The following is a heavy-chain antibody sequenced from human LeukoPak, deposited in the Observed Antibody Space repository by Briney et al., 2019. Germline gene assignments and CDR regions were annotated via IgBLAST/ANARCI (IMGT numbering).Heavy chain of an antibody. J-gene: IGHJ4*02. V-gene: IGHV4-61*02. CDR3: ARVAAAGNYYFDY. CDR1: GGSISSGSYY. CDR2: IYTRGST. D-gene: IGHD6-13*01. Sequence: PSETLSLTCTVSGGSISSGSYYWSWLRQPAGKGLEWIGRIYTRGSTNYNPSLKSRVTISVDTSKNQFSLKLSSVIAADTAVYFCARVAAAGNYYFDYWGQETLVTVSS.